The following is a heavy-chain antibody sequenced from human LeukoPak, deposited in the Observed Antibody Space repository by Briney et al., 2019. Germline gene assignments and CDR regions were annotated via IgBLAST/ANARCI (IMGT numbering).Heavy chain of an antibody. CDR1: GYTFTSYA. Sequence: EASVKVSCKASGYTFTSYAMHWVRQAPGQRLEWMGWINAGNGNTKYSQEFQGRVTITRDTSASTAYMELSSLRSEDMAVYYCARARAALADAFDIWGQGTMVTVSS. D-gene: IGHD6-25*01. CDR2: INAGNGNT. V-gene: IGHV1-3*03. J-gene: IGHJ3*02. CDR3: ARARAALADAFDI.